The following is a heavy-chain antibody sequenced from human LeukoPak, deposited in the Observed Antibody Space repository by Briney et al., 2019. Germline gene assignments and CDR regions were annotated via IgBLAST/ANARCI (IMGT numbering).Heavy chain of an antibody. CDR2: IRPDGDRT. CDR3: AREHSATRGWYTGDY. Sequence: GGSLRLSCAASGFTFSTYALTWVRQGPGKGLEWVTAIRPDGDRTYYANSVRGRFTISRDNSKDTVYLQINGLRAEDTAVYYCAREHSATRGWYTGDYWGQGTLVTVSS. D-gene: IGHD6-19*01. V-gene: IGHV3-23*01. CDR1: GFTFSTYA. J-gene: IGHJ4*02.